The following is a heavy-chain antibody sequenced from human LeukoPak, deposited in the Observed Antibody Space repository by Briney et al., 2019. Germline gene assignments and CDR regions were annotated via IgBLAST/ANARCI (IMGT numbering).Heavy chain of an antibody. D-gene: IGHD6-6*01. CDR1: GFTFSYFW. V-gene: IGHV3-74*01. CDR2: INTDGSYS. Sequence: GGSLRLSCAASGFTFSYFWMHWFRQTPGKGLVWVSCINTDGSYSTYADSVKGRFTISRDNAKNSLYLQMNSLRAEDTALYYCAKDLAVASHGLDVWGQGTTVTVSS. J-gene: IGHJ6*02. CDR3: AKDLAVASHGLDV.